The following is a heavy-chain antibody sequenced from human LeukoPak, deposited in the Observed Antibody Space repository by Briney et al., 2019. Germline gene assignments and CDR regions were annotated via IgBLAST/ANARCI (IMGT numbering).Heavy chain of an antibody. V-gene: IGHV3-7*01. CDR3: AREGVSSIVVVTARDAFDI. D-gene: IGHD2-21*02. CDR1: GFTFSSYW. CDR2: IKQDGSEK. Sequence: GGSLRLSCAASGFTFSSYWMSWVRQAPGKGLEWVANIKQDGSEKYYVDSVKGRFTISRDNAKNSLYLQMNSLRAEDTAAYYCAREGVSSIVVVTARDAFDIWGQGTMVTVSS. J-gene: IGHJ3*02.